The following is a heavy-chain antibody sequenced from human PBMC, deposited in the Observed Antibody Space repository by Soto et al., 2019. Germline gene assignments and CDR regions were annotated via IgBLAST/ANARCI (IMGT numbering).Heavy chain of an antibody. D-gene: IGHD2-8*01. CDR3: ARAGDCTNGVCYNNWFDP. J-gene: IGHJ5*02. CDR2: IIPIFGTA. Sequence: SVKVSCKASGYTFTSYDINWVRQATGQGLEWMGGIIPIFGTANYAQKFQGRVTITADKSTSTAYMELSSLRSEDTAVYYCARAGDCTNGVCYNNWFDPWGQGTLVTVSS. CDR1: GYTFTSYD. V-gene: IGHV1-69*06.